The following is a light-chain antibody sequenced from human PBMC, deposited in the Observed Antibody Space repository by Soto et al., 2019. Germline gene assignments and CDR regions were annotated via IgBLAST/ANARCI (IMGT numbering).Light chain of an antibody. V-gene: IGKV2D-29*02. CDR2: EVS. CDR1: QSLLHITGETF. J-gene: IGKJ5*01. CDR3: MQSTQLPPT. Sequence: DVVMTQPPLSLSVAPGPPASISCKSSQSLLHITGETFLFWYLQKPGQSPQLLIYEVSTRVSGVPDRFSGSGSGTDFTLEISRVETDDVGIYYCMQSTQLPPTFGQGTRLGIE.